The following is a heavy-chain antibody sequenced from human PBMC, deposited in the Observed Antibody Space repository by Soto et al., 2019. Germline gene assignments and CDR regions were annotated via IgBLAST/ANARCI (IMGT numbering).Heavy chain of an antibody. V-gene: IGHV6-1*01. Sequence: SQTLSLTCAISVDSVSSKSAAWNLISQSPSRGLEWLGRTYYRSKWSTDYAISVKSRITINPDTSNNHFSLQLKSVTPEDTAVYYCTRALSGSYDHWGQGTLVTVSS. D-gene: IGHD1-26*01. CDR2: TYYRSKWST. CDR3: TRALSGSYDH. CDR1: VDSVSSKSAA. J-gene: IGHJ5*02.